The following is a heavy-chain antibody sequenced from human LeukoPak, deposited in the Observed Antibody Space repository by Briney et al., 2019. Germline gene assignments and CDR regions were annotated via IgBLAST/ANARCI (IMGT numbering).Heavy chain of an antibody. CDR2: IWYDGSNK. CDR3: TREKWELLLGPDYYFDY. D-gene: IGHD1-26*01. CDR1: GFTFSSYG. V-gene: IGHV3-33*01. J-gene: IGHJ4*02. Sequence: GRSLRLSCAASGFTFSSYGMHWVRQAPGKGLEWVAVIWYDGSNKYYADSVKGRFTISRDNSKNTLYLQMNSLKTEDTAVYYCTREKWELLLGPDYYFDYWGQGTLVTVSS.